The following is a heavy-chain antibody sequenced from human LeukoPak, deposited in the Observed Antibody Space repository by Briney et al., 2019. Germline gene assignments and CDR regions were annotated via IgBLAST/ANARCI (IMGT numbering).Heavy chain of an antibody. Sequence: PGGSLRLSCAASGFTFSNYAMSWVRQAPGKGLEWVSAISGSGISTYYADSVKGRFTISRDNAKNSLYLQMNSLRAEDTAVYYCARVPALPYGDYGPYFDLWGRGTLVTVSS. CDR2: ISGSGIST. CDR1: GFTFSNYA. CDR3: ARVPALPYGDYGPYFDL. V-gene: IGHV3-23*01. J-gene: IGHJ2*01. D-gene: IGHD4-17*01.